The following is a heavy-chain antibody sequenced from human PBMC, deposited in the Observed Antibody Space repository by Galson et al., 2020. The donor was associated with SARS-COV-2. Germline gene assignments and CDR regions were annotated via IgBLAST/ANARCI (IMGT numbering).Heavy chain of an antibody. D-gene: IGHD5-18*01. CDR3: AKGGGDTNYDY. Sequence: GGSLRLSCAASGFTFDDYAMHWVRQAPGKGLEWVSGISWNSGSIGYADSVKGRFTISRDNAKNSLYLQMNSLRAEDTALYYCAKGGGDTNYDYWGQGTLVTVSS. V-gene: IGHV3-9*01. J-gene: IGHJ4*02. CDR1: GFTFDDYA. CDR2: ISWNSGSI.